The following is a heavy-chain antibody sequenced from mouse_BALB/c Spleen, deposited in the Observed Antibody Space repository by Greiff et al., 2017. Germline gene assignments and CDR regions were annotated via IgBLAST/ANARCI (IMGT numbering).Heavy chain of an antibody. CDR3: ARLDDGYYDYAMDY. V-gene: IGHV14-3*02. J-gene: IGHJ4*01. CDR1: GFNIKDTY. Sequence: EVQLQQSGAELVKPGASVKLSCTASGFNIKDTYMHWVKQRPEQGLEWIGRIDPANGNTKYDPKFQGKATITADTSSNTAYLQLSSLTSEDTAVYYCARLDDGYYDYAMDYWGQGTSVTVSS. CDR2: IDPANGNT. D-gene: IGHD2-3*01.